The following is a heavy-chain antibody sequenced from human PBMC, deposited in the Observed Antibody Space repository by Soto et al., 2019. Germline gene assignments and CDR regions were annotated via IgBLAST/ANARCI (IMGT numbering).Heavy chain of an antibody. Sequence: GASVKVSCKASGYTFTGYYMHWVRQAPGQGLEWMGWINPNSGGTNYAQKFQGRATMTRDTSISTAYMELSRLRSDDTAVYYCARDRWLLWFGELLYPNGMDVWGQGTTVTVSS. CDR3: ARDRWLLWFGELLYPNGMDV. V-gene: IGHV1-2*02. CDR2: INPNSGGT. J-gene: IGHJ6*02. CDR1: GYTFTGYY. D-gene: IGHD3-10*01.